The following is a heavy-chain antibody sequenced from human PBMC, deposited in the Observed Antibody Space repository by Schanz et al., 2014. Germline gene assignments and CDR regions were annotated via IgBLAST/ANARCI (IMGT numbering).Heavy chain of an antibody. D-gene: IGHD1-26*01. V-gene: IGHV1-46*01. J-gene: IGHJ6*02. CDR2: INPSGGST. CDR1: GYSFTSYY. CDR3: ARDPYSASYFPSPPLYGLDV. Sequence: QVQLVQSGAEVKKPGASVKVSCKAFGYSFTSYYIHWVRQAPEQGLEWMATINPSGGSTSFAQKFQGRVTMTRATSTSTVNMELTSLRSEDTAVYYCARDPYSASYFPSPPLYGLDVWGQGTTVTVSS.